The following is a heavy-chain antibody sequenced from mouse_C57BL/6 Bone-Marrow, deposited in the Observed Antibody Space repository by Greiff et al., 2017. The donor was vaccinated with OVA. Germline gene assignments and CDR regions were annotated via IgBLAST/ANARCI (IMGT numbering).Heavy chain of an antibody. CDR1: GISITTGNYR. CDR2: IYYSGTI. V-gene: IGHV3-5*01. Sequence: EVKLLESGPGLVKPSQTVFLTCTVTGISITTGNYRWSWIRQFPGNKLEWIGYIYYSGTITYNPSLTSRTTITRDTPKNQFLLEMNSWTAEDTATYYCARDPLEGSLAYWGQGTLVTVSA. J-gene: IGHJ3*01. CDR3: ARDPLEGSLAY.